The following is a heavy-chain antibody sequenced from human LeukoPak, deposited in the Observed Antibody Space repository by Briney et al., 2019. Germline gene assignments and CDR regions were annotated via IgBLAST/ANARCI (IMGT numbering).Heavy chain of an antibody. Sequence: GGSLRLSCAASGFTFSNYEMHWIRQAPGKGLEWVSYISSSGSDIYYADSVKGRFTISRDNAKNSLYLHMNSLRAEDTAVYYCARDLGWGSCSSTSCNTGDYWGQGTLVTVSS. V-gene: IGHV3-48*03. D-gene: IGHD2-2*01. CDR3: ARDLGWGSCSSTSCNTGDY. CDR1: GFTFSNYE. CDR2: ISSSGSDI. J-gene: IGHJ4*02.